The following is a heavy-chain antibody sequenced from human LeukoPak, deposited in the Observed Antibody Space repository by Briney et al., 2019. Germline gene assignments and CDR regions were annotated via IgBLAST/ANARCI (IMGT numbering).Heavy chain of an antibody. J-gene: IGHJ4*02. CDR2: ISSGSGYI. V-gene: IGHV3-21*01. CDR3: ARGSKRATVVKGPFDY. D-gene: IGHD4-23*01. CDR1: GFTFSTYP. Sequence: GGSLRLSCAASGFTFSTYPMNWARQAPGKGLGWVSSISSGSGYIYYADSVKGRFTISRDNAKNSLYLQMNSLRAEDTAVYYGARGSKRATVVKGPFDYWGQGTLVTVSS.